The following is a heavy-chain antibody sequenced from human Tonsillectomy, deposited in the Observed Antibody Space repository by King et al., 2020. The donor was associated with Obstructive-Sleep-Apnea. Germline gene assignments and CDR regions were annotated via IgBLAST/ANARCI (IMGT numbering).Heavy chain of an antibody. D-gene: IGHD6-19*01. Sequence: VQLVESGGGLVKPGGSLRLSCAASGFTFSNAWMSWVRQAPGKGLEWVGRIKSKTDGGTTAYAAPVKGSFTISRDDSKNTRYLQMNSLKTEDTAVYYCSAQGGYSSSIVDYWGQGTLVTVSS. J-gene: IGHJ4*02. CDR3: SAQGGYSSSIVDY. CDR1: GFTFSNAW. V-gene: IGHV3-15*01. CDR2: IKSKTDGGTT.